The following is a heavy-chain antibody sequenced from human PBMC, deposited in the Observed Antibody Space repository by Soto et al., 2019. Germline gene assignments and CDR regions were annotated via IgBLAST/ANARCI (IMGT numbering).Heavy chain of an antibody. CDR1: GYSFTNYD. V-gene: IGHV1-3*01. J-gene: IGHJ4*02. Sequence: ASVKVSCKASGYSFTNYDMHWVRQAPRQGLEWMGWINSGNGNTKYSQKFQGRVTITRDTSATTVYMEMSSLRSEDTAVYYCGRDSHTSGWYSFDYWGQGTLVTVSS. CDR3: GRDSHTSGWYSFDY. D-gene: IGHD6-19*01. CDR2: INSGNGNT.